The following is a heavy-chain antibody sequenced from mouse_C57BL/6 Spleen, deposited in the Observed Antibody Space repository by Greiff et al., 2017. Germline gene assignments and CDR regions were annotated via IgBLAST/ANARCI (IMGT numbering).Heavy chain of an antibody. D-gene: IGHD1-1*01. J-gene: IGHJ2*01. CDR2: IYPGDGDT. Sequence: VQLQQSGPELVKPGASVKISCKASGYAFSSSWMNWVKQRPGKGLEWIGRIYPGDGDTNYNGKFKGKATLTADKSSSTAYMQLSSLTSEDSAVYFCARGRAVVAPSYFGYWGQGTTLTVSS. CDR3: ARGRAVVAPSYFGY. V-gene: IGHV1-82*01. CDR1: GYAFSSSW.